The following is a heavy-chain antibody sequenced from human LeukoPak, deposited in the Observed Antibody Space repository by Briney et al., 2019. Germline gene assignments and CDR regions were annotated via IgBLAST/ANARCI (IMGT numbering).Heavy chain of an antibody. V-gene: IGHV3-30*18. Sequence: GGSLRLSCEASGFTFSSYGMHWVRRAPGKGLEWMTVISHDGSNKYYVDSVKGRFTISRDNPKSTLYLQMNSLRAEDTAVYYYAKEGYYGSGSFPDSWGQGTLVTVSS. D-gene: IGHD3-10*01. CDR3: AKEGYYGSGSFPDS. CDR1: GFTFSSYG. CDR2: ISHDGSNK. J-gene: IGHJ4*02.